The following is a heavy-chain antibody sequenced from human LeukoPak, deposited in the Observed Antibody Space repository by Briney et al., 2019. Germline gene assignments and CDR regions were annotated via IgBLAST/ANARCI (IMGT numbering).Heavy chain of an antibody. Sequence: ASVKVSCKASGYTFTGYYMHWVRQAPGQGLEWMGRTNPNSGGTNYAQKFQGRVTMTRDTSISTAYMELSRLRSDDTAVYYCARIQAAAGSEGFDYWGQGTLVTVSS. D-gene: IGHD6-13*01. V-gene: IGHV1-2*06. CDR3: ARIQAAAGSEGFDY. CDR2: TNPNSGGT. J-gene: IGHJ4*02. CDR1: GYTFTGYY.